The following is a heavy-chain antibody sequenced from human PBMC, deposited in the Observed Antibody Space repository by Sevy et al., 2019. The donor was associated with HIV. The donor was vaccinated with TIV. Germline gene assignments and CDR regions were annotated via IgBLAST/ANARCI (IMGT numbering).Heavy chain of an antibody. V-gene: IGHV1-69*13. CDR3: ARLTVACLGGWFDP. D-gene: IGHD6-19*01. CDR2: IIPIFGTT. CDR1: GGTFNRYA. Sequence: ASVEVSCKASGGTFNRYAISWVRQAPGHGLEWLGGIIPIFGTTNYGQKFQGRVTITADESTSPAYMEVSSLRSEDTAVYYCARLTVACLGGWFDPWGHGTLVTVSS. J-gene: IGHJ5*02.